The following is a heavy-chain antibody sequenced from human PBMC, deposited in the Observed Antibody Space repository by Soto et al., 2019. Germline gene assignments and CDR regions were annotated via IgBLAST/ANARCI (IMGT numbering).Heavy chain of an antibody. CDR1: GGTFSSDA. V-gene: IGHV1-69*13. D-gene: IGHD6-19*01. J-gene: IGHJ4*02. Sequence: ASVKVSCKASGGTFSSDAVSWVRQAPGQGLEWMGGLIPILGTTHYAQKFQGRVTITADESTNTAYMELSSLRSDDTAVYYCARASGYVSGWYHDYWGQGTRVTVSS. CDR2: LIPILGTT. CDR3: ARASGYVSGWYHDY.